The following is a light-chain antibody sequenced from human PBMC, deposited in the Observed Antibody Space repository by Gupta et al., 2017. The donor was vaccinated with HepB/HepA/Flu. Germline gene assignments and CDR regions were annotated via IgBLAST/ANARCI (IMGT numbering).Light chain of an antibody. CDR3: QHRHNWPLT. CDR1: QSVSSY. J-gene: IGKJ4*01. Sequence: EIVLTQSPATLSLSPGERATLSCRASQSVSSYLAWYQQKPGQAPRLLIYDTSNRATGIPARFSGSGSGTDFTLTSSSLEPEDFAVYYCQHRHNWPLTFGGGTKVEIK. CDR2: DTS. V-gene: IGKV3-11*01.